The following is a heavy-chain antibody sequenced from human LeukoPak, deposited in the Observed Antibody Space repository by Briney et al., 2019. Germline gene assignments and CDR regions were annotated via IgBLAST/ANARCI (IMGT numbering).Heavy chain of an antibody. J-gene: IGHJ4*02. V-gene: IGHV3-23*01. D-gene: IGHD3-10*01. CDR3: AREIFGSGSYPAY. CDR1: GFTFSSYA. CDR2: ISGSGSTT. Sequence: GGSLRLSCAASGFTFSSYAMSWVRQAPGKGLEWVSAISGSGSTTYYADSVKGRFTISRDNSKNTVYLQMNSLGGEDTAVYYCAREIFGSGSYPAYWGQGTLVTVSS.